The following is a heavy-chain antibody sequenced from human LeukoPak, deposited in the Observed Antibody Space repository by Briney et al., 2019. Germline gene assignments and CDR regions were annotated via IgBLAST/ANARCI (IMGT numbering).Heavy chain of an antibody. J-gene: IGHJ4*02. CDR1: GFTFSSYS. V-gene: IGHV3-21*04. D-gene: IGHD3-10*01. CDR2: ISSGSSYI. Sequence: GGSLRLSCAASGFTFSSYSMNWVRQAPGKGLEWVSSISSGSSYIYYADSVKGRFTISRDNAKNSLYLQMNSLRAEDTALYYCARGPTMVRGVIQYYFDYWGQGTLVTVSS. CDR3: ARGPTMVRGVIQYYFDY.